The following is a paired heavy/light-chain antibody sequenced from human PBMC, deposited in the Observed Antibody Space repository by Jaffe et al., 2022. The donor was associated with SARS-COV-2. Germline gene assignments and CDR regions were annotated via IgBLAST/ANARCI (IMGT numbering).Heavy chain of an antibody. Sequence: EVQLLESGGGLVQPGGSLRLSCSASGFAFSSFAMHWVRQAPGKGLEWVSGISAIGDITYYADSVKGRFTISRDNSKNALYLRMSSLTAEDTAVYYCAKPFGAWSKKSHLDYWGQGTLVTVSS. CDR2: ISAIGDIT. J-gene: IGHJ4*02. CDR3: AKPFGAWSKKSHLDY. V-gene: IGHV3-23*01. CDR1: GFAFSSFA. D-gene: IGHD3-3*01.
Light chain of an antibody. J-gene: IGLJ3*02. Sequence: QTVVTQEPSFSVSPGGTVTLTCGLGSGSVSTSYYPTWYQQTPGQAPRTLIYSTNTRSSGVPDRFSGSILGNKAALTITGAQADDESDYYCMLYMGTGTWVFGGGTKLTVL. CDR3: MLYMGTGTWV. CDR1: SGSVSTSYY. CDR2: STN. V-gene: IGLV8-61*01.